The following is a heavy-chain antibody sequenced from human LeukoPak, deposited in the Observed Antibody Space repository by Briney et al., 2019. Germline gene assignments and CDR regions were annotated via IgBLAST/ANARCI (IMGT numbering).Heavy chain of an antibody. D-gene: IGHD2-21*02. CDR3: ARDSRNCGGDCYYDY. V-gene: IGHV1-69*04. Sequence: ASVKVSCKASGGTFSSYTISWVRQAPGQGLEWMGRIIPILGIANYAQKFQGRVTITADKSTSTAYMELSSLRSEATAVYYCARDSRNCGGDCYYDYWGQGTLVTVSS. J-gene: IGHJ4*02. CDR2: IIPILGIA. CDR1: GGTFSSYT.